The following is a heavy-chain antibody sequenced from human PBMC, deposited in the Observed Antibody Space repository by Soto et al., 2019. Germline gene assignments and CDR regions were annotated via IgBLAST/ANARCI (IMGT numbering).Heavy chain of an antibody. CDR1: GYSFTNYW. J-gene: IGHJ4*02. V-gene: IGHV5-51*01. D-gene: IGHD3-16*01. Sequence: PGESLKISCRCSGYSFTNYWIAWVRQMPGKGLEWMGIIYPGDSDTRYSPSFQGQVTISADKSISTAYLQWSSLKASDTAMYFCARQIGGYSYFDYWGQGILVTVSS. CDR3: ARQIGGYSYFDY. CDR2: IYPGDSDT.